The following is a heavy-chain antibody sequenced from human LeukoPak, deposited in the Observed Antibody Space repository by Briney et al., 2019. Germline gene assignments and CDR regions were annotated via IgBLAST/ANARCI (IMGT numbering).Heavy chain of an antibody. J-gene: IGHJ4*02. V-gene: IGHV3-7*01. Sequence: GGSLRLSCAASGFTFSTYWMYWVRLAPGKGLEWVANIKQDGSHKYYVDSVKGRFTISRDNAKNSLYLQMNSLRVEDTAVYYCVREEGYWGQGTLVTVSS. CDR3: VREEGY. CDR1: GFTFSTYW. CDR2: IKQDGSHK.